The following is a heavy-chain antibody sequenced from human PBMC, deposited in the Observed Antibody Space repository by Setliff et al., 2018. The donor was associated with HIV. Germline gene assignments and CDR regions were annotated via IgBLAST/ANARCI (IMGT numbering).Heavy chain of an antibody. J-gene: IGHJ5*02. D-gene: IGHD1-26*01. CDR3: ARDIDVGAANWFDP. Sequence: VASVKVSCKASGYTFISYALHWVRQAPGQRLEWMGWINAGNGNTKYSQKFQGRVTITRDTSASTAYMELSSLRSEDTAIYYCARDIDVGAANWFDPWGQGTLVTVSS. V-gene: IGHV1-3*01. CDR2: INAGNGNT. CDR1: GYTFISYA.